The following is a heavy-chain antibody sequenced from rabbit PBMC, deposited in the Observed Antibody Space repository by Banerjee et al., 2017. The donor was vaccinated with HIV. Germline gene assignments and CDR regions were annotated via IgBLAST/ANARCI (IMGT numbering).Heavy chain of an antibody. D-gene: IGHD4-1*01. Sequence: QEQLVESGGGLVQPEGSLTLTCTASGFSFSSSYYMCWVRQAPGKGLEWIACIDTGDGNIYYASWVSGRFTISLDNAQNTVFLQMTSLTAADTATYFCARAYNSGWGGYFNLWGPGTLVTVS. J-gene: IGHJ4*01. V-gene: IGHV1S47*01. CDR1: GFSFSSSYY. CDR2: IDTGDGNI. CDR3: ARAYNSGWGGYFNL.